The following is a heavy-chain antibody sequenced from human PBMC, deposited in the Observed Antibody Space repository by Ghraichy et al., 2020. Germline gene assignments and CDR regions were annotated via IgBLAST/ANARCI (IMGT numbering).Heavy chain of an antibody. CDR3: ARDRGSGSYYPSCMDV. V-gene: IGHV1-69*13. Sequence: SVKVSCKASGGTFSSYAISWVRQAPGQGLEWMGGIIPIFGTANYAQKFQGRVTITADESTSTAYMELSSLRSEDTAVYYCARDRGSGSYYPSCMDVWGQGTTVTVSS. J-gene: IGHJ6*02. D-gene: IGHD3-10*01. CDR1: GGTFSSYA. CDR2: IIPIFGTA.